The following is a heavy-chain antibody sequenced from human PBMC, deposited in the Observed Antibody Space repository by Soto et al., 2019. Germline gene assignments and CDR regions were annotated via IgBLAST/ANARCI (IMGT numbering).Heavy chain of an antibody. J-gene: IGHJ5*02. CDR1: GFDFSSNF. Sequence: GGSLRLSCAASGFDFSSNFMTWVRQAPGKGLEWVSGISATGDKTFYLDSVRGRFTVSRDIYKNILYLHMSSLRAEDTAVYYCTKWSGFGDAWGQGTLVTVPS. D-gene: IGHD3-10*01. CDR3: TKWSGFGDA. CDR2: ISATGDKT. V-gene: IGHV3-23*01.